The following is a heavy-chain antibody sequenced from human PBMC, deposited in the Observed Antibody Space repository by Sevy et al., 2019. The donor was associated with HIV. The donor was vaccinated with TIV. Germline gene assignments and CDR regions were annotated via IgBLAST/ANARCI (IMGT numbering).Heavy chain of an antibody. V-gene: IGHV3-23*01. CDR1: GFSFSSYA. Sequence: GGSLRLSCAASGFSFSSYAMSWVRQAPGKGLEWVSGISGSGGSTYYADSVKGRFTISRDNFKNSLSLQMNSLRAEDTAMYYCALERLSSDVAEYFQNWGQGTLVTVSS. D-gene: IGHD1-1*01. J-gene: IGHJ1*01. CDR2: ISGSGGST. CDR3: ALERLSSDVAEYFQN.